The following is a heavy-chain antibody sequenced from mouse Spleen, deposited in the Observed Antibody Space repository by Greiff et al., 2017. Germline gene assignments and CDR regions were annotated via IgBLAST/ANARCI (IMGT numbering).Heavy chain of an antibody. CDR3: AKHGDYYDGGYNY. V-gene: IGHV5-6-2*01. CDR1: GFTFSSYA. J-gene: IGHJ2*01. CDR2: INSNGGST. Sequence: EVQGVESGGGLVKPGGSLKLSCAASGFTFSSYAMSWVRQTPEKRLEWVAAINSNGGSTYYPETVKDRFTISRDNAKNTLYLQMSSLRSEDTALYYGAKHGDYYDGGYNYWGQGTTLTVSS. D-gene: IGHD1-1*01.